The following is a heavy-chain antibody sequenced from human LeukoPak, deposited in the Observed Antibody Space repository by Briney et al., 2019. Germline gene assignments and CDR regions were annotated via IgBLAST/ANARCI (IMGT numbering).Heavy chain of an antibody. J-gene: IGHJ4*02. CDR1: VGSFSGYY. CDR2: INHSGST. V-gene: IGHV4-34*01. Sequence: SETLSLTCAVYVGSFSGYYWRWIRQPPGKGLEWIGEINHSGSTDYNLSHKSRETISVDTSKNQFSLKVSSVTAADTAVYYCARPVSGSSGWYYNYWGQGTLVTVSS. D-gene: IGHD6-19*01. CDR3: ARPVSGSSGWYYNY.